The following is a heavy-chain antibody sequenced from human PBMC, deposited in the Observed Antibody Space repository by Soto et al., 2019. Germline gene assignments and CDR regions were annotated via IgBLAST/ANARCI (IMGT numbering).Heavy chain of an antibody. CDR3: ARSRGSRDIVVVPAAKGGRYYYDSSGYLDY. V-gene: IGHV1-3*01. Sequence: ASVKVSCKASGYTFTSYAMHWVRQAPGQRLEWMGWINAGNGNTKYSQKFQGRVTITRDTSASTAYMELSSLRSEDTAVYYCARSRGSRDIVVVPAAKGGRYYYDSSGYLDYWGLGTLVTVSS. CDR1: GYTFTSYA. CDR2: INAGNGNT. J-gene: IGHJ4*02. D-gene: IGHD2-2*01.